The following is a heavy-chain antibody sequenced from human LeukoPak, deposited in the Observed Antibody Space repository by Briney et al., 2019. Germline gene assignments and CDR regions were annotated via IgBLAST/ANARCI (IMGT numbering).Heavy chain of an antibody. V-gene: IGHV3-21*01. CDR2: ISRTSAYI. CDR1: GFTFSSYA. CDR3: ARDERRYCSDSSCYPGDY. Sequence: GESLRHSCAASGFTFSSYAMKWVRQAPGKGLEWVSAISRTSAYIYYSDSVKGRFTISRDNAKNSVYLQIDSLRAEDTAVYYCARDERRYCSDSSCYPGDYWGQGTLVTVSS. D-gene: IGHD2-2*01. J-gene: IGHJ4*02.